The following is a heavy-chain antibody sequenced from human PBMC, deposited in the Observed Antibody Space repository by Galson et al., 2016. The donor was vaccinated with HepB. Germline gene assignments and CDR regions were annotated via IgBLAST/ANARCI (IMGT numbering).Heavy chain of an antibody. CDR1: GFTFSSYG. CDR2: IGGSGGST. V-gene: IGHV3-23*01. D-gene: IGHD3-22*01. Sequence: SLRLSCAASGFTFSSYGMHWVRQAPGKGLEWVSGIGGSGGSTYYADSVKGRFTISRDNSKNTLYLQMDSLRAEDTAVYYCAKRTDSSGSRGGAIDIWGQGTMVTVSS. J-gene: IGHJ3*02. CDR3: AKRTDSSGSRGGAIDI.